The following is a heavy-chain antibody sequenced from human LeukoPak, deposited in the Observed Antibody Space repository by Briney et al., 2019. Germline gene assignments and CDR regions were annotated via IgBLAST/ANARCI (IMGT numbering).Heavy chain of an antibody. D-gene: IGHD6-19*01. CDR1: GFTFSSYA. CDR2: ISYDGSNK. V-gene: IGHV3-30-3*01. Sequence: PGGSLTLSCAASGFTFSSYAMHWVRQAPGKGLEWVEVISYDGSNKYYADSVKGRFTISRDNSKNTLYLQMNSLRAEDTAVYYCARENAVAGPFDYWGQGTLVTVSS. CDR3: ARENAVAGPFDY. J-gene: IGHJ4*02.